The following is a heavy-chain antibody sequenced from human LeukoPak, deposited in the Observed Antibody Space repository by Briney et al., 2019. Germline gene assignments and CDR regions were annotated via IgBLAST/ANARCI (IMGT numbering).Heavy chain of an antibody. CDR1: GFTFSSYW. V-gene: IGHV3-74*01. D-gene: IGHD3-22*01. CDR2: INSDGRST. CDR3: ARHSSGYYHYDY. J-gene: IGHJ4*02. Sequence: PGGSLRFSCAASGFTFSSYWMHWVRQAPGKGLVWVSRINSDGRSTSYADSVKGRFTISRDNSKNTLHLQMNSLRAEDTAVYYCARHSSGYYHYDYWGPGTPVTVAS.